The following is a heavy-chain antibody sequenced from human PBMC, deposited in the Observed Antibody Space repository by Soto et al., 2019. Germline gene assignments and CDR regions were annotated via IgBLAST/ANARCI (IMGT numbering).Heavy chain of an antibody. D-gene: IGHD5-12*01. J-gene: IGHJ4*02. V-gene: IGHV1-18*01. CDR1: GYTFNSYG. CDR3: VRDSPIGSTFSGYDGIDY. CDR2: ISPHLDTT. Sequence: ASVKVSCKASGYTFNSYGISWVRQAPGQGLEWMGWISPHLDTTNYAQNFQGRVTITADKSTSTAYMELNSLRSEDTAVYYCVRDSPIGSTFSGYDGIDYWGQGTLVTVSS.